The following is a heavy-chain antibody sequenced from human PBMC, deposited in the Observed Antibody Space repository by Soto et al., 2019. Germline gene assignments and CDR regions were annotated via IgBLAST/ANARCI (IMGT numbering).Heavy chain of an antibody. J-gene: IGHJ6*02. CDR1: GGSISSGGYY. CDR2: IYYSGST. Sequence: QVQLQESGPGLVKPSQTLSLTCTVSGGSISSGGYYWSWIRQHPGKGLEWIGYIYYSGSTYYNPSLQSRVTRSVDTSKNQFSLKLSSVTAADTAVYYCARAEKAPIFGVPPPASGMDVWGQGTTVTVSS. V-gene: IGHV4-31*03. CDR3: ARAEKAPIFGVPPPASGMDV. D-gene: IGHD3-3*01.